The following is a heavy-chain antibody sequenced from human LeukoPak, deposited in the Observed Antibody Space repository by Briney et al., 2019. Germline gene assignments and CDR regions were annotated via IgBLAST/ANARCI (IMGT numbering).Heavy chain of an antibody. D-gene: IGHD3-22*01. J-gene: IGHJ4*02. CDR3: ARRPQLNYYYDSSGYPGDYFDY. CDR1: GYSFTSYW. V-gene: IGHV5-51*01. Sequence: GESLKISXKGSGYSFTSYWIGWVRQMPGKGLEWMGIIYPGDSDTRYSPSFQGQVTISADKSISTAYLQWSSLKASDTAMYYCARRPQLNYYYDSSGYPGDYFDYWGQGTLVTVSS. CDR2: IYPGDSDT.